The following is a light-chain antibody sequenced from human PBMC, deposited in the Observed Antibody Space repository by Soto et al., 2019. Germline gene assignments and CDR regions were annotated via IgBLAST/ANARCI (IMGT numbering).Light chain of an antibody. CDR2: GAS. V-gene: IGKV3-15*01. J-gene: IGKJ2*01. Sequence: EIVMTQSPASLSVSPGDGATLSCRASQSVASNVAWYQQKPGQGPRLLIHGASTRAAGVLARFSGSGSGTDFTLTISSLQSEVFAVYYCQQYHNWPPQYTFGQGTKLQIK. CDR1: QSVASN. CDR3: QQYHNWPPQYT.